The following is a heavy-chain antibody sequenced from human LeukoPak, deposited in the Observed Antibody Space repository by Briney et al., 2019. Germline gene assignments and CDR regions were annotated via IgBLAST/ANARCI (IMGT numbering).Heavy chain of an antibody. CDR1: GGSISCGGYY. J-gene: IGHJ4*02. V-gene: IGHV4-30-2*01. CDR2: ICHSGST. Sequence: SETLSLTCTVSGGSISCGGYYWSWIRQPPGKGLEWIGYICHSGSTYYNPSLKSRVTISVDRSKNQFSLKLSSVTAADTAVYYCARQGQRRNPWYYFDYWGQGALVTVSS. CDR3: ARQGQRRNPWYYFDY. D-gene: IGHD1-1*01.